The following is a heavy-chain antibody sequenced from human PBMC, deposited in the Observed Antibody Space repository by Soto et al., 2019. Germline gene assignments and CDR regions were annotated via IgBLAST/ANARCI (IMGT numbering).Heavy chain of an antibody. J-gene: IGHJ5*02. CDR2: ISHDGSNK. Sequence: QVQLVESGGGVVQPGRSLRLSCAASGFTFSSYGMHWVRQAPGKGLEWVAVISHDGSNKYYGDSVKGRFTISRDNSKNTLYLQMNSLRAEDTAVYYCAKDNCISTSCYRRYNGFDPWGQGTLVTVSS. CDR3: AKDNCISTSCYRRYNGFDP. CDR1: GFTFSSYG. D-gene: IGHD2-2*01. V-gene: IGHV3-30*18.